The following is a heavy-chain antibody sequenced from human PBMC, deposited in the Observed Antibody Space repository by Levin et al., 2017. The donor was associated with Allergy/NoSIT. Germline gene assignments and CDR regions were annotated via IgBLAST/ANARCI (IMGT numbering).Heavy chain of an antibody. V-gene: IGHV3-48*03. CDR2: ISSSGSTI. J-gene: IGHJ4*02. CDR1: GFTFSSYE. D-gene: IGHD2-2*01. CDR3: ARALPAIYGDYFDY. Sequence: PGGSLRLSCAASGFTFSSYEMNWVRQAPGKGLEWVSYISSSGSTIYYADSVKGRFTISRDNAKNSLYLQMNSLRAEDTAVYYCARALPAIYGDYFDYWGQGTLVTVSS.